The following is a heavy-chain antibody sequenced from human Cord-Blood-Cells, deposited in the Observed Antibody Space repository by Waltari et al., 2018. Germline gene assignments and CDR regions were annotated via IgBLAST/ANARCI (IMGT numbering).Heavy chain of an antibody. J-gene: IGHJ6*02. CDR1: GGSFSGYY. CDR3: ARGSDYDFWSGYYGDYYYGMDV. CDR2: IKHSGST. Sequence: QVQLQQGGAGLLKPSETLSLTCAVYGGSFSGYYWSWIGQPPGKGLEGNGEIKHSGSTHYNPSLKSRVIISVDTSKHQFSRKLSSVTAADTAVYYCARGSDYDFWSGYYGDYYYGMDVWGQGTTVTVSS. V-gene: IGHV4-34*01. D-gene: IGHD3-3*01.